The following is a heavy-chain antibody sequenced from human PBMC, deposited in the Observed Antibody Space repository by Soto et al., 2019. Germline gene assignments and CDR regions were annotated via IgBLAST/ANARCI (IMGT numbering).Heavy chain of an antibody. Sequence: ASVKVPCKVSGYTLTELSMHWVRQAPGKGLEWMGGFDPEDGETIYAQKFQGRVTMTEDTSTDTAYMELSSLRSEDTAVYYCARNIAVAGTGPPQHWGQGTLVTVSS. CDR3: ARNIAVAGTGPPQH. CDR1: GYTLTELS. D-gene: IGHD6-19*01. CDR2: FDPEDGET. J-gene: IGHJ1*01. V-gene: IGHV1-24*01.